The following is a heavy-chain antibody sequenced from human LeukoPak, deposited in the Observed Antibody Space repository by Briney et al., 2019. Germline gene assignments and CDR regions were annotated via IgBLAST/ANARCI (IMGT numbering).Heavy chain of an antibody. CDR1: GFTFDDYG. V-gene: IGHV3-20*04. D-gene: IGHD5-18*01. Sequence: GGSLRLSCAASGFTFDDYGLSWVRQVPGKGLEWVSGLNWNGASTGYADSVKGRFTISRDNAKNTLYLQMNNLRGEDTALYYCSKAGDTNYYRYGDYWGQGTLVTVSS. CDR3: SKAGDTNYYRYGDY. J-gene: IGHJ4*02. CDR2: LNWNGAST.